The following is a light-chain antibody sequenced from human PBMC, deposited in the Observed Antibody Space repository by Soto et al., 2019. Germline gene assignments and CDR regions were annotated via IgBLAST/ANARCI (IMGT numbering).Light chain of an antibody. CDR1: QSISSY. CDR2: AAS. V-gene: IGKV1-39*01. CDR3: QQSYSTPPT. Sequence: IHMTQSPSSLSASVGDRVTITCRASQSISSYGTGYQQKPGKAPKLLIYAASSLQSGVPSRFSGSGSGTDFTLTISSLHPEDFGTYYCQQSYSTPPTFGGGTKVEIK. J-gene: IGKJ4*02.